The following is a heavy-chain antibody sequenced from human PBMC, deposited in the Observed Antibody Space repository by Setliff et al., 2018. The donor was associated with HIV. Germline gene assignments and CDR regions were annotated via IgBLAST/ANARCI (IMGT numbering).Heavy chain of an antibody. D-gene: IGHD3-3*01. J-gene: IGHJ4*02. Sequence: ASVKVSCKASGGTFSSYAISWVRQAPGQGLEWMGWMNPNSGNTGYAQRFQDRVTMTTDTSTNTVYMEMRRLTSDDTAVYYCAREGVPTVDEEWYYFDQWGQGTLVTVSS. CDR1: GGTFSSYA. CDR2: MNPNSGNT. CDR3: AREGVPTVDEEWYYFDQ. V-gene: IGHV1-8*02.